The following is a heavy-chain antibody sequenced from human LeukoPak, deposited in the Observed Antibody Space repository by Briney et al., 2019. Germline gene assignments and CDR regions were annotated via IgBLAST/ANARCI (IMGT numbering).Heavy chain of an antibody. D-gene: IGHD3-9*01. CDR2: ISWKSGTV. CDR3: AKVGVRYFDWLFFDY. CDR1: GFTLDNYA. J-gene: IGHJ4*02. V-gene: IGHV3-9*01. Sequence: PGGSLRLSCATSGFTLDNYAMHWVRQAPGKGLEWVSGISWKSGTVIYADSVKGRFNISRDNAKNLLYLQMSSLRAEDTALYYCAKVGVRYFDWLFFDYWGQGTLVTVSS.